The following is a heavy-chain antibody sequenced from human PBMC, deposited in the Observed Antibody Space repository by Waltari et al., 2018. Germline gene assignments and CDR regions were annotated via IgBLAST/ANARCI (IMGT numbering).Heavy chain of an antibody. D-gene: IGHD3-16*02. Sequence: QVQLQQWGAGLLTPSETLSLTCTVYGGSFSGYYWNWIRQPTGKGLEWIGEINHSGSTNYNPSLKSRVTISVDTSKNQFSLKLSSVTAADTAVYYCARGGGVRGTLYRGGKHMDVWGKGTTVTVSS. V-gene: IGHV4-34*01. CDR1: GGSFSGYY. CDR2: INHSGST. J-gene: IGHJ6*03. CDR3: ARGGGVRGTLYRGGKHMDV.